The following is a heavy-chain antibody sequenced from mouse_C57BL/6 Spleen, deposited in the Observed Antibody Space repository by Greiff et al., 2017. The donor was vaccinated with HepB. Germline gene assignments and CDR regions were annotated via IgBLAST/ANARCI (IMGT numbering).Heavy chain of an antibody. CDR1: GYTFTSYW. CDR3: ARSDYYGSDYFDY. CDR2: IHPNSGST. D-gene: IGHD1-1*01. V-gene: IGHV1-64*01. Sequence: QVQLQQSGAELVKPGASVKLSCKASGYTFTSYWMHWVKQRPGQGLEWIGMIHPNSGSTNYNEKFKSKATLTVDKSSSTAYMQLSGLTSEDSAVYYCARSDYYGSDYFDYWGQGTTLTVSS. J-gene: IGHJ2*01.